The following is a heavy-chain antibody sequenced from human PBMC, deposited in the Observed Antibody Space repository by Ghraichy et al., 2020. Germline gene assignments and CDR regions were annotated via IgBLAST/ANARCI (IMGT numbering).Heavy chain of an antibody. CDR1: SGSFNGYY. CDR3: ASRGGRYSDWLLRTYYYYYMDV. V-gene: IGHV4-34*01. Sequence: SETLSLTCAVSSGSFNGYYWTWIRQPPGKGLEWIGEINHRGSTKYNPSLKSRVTISVDTSKNQFSLKLSSVTAADTAVYYCASRGGRYSDWLLRTYYYYYMDVWGKGTTVTVSS. CDR2: INHRGST. D-gene: IGHD3-9*01. J-gene: IGHJ6*03.